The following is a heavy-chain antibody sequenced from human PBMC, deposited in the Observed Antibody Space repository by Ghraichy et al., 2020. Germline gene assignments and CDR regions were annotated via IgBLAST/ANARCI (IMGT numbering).Heavy chain of an antibody. D-gene: IGHD3-10*01. J-gene: IGHJ3*02. CDR3: VKDSVKSNGVFDAFDI. V-gene: IGHV3-23*01. CDR2: IHGGSAGQ. CDR1: GFIFPNFA. Sequence: GGSLRLSCTASGFIFPNFAMSWVRQAPGKGPEWVSSIHGGSAGQVYTDSVKGRFIVSRDDSKNTLYLEMSSLRVDDTAIYFCVKDSVKSNGVFDAFDIWGRGTMVTVSS.